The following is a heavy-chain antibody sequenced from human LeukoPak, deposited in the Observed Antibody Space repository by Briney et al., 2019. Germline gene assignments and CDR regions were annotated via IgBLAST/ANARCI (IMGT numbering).Heavy chain of an antibody. J-gene: IGHJ4*02. CDR1: GFTFSSYS. D-gene: IGHD5-18*01. CDR2: ISSSSSYI. CDR3: ARDRGYSYGFRDYYFDY. Sequence: PGGSLRLSCAASGFTFSSYSMNWVRQAPGKGLEWVSSISSSSSYIYYADSVKGRFTISRDYARNSLYLQMNSLRAEDTAVYYCARDRGYSYGFRDYYFDYWGQGTLVTVSS. V-gene: IGHV3-21*01.